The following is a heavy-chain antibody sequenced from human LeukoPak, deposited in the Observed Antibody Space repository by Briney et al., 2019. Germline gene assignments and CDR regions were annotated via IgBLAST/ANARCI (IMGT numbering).Heavy chain of an antibody. D-gene: IGHD4-17*01. J-gene: IGHJ6*02. CDR3: AREDPQTTVPEGMDV. V-gene: IGHV4-59*01. Sequence: TSETLSLTCTVSGGSISYYYWSWIRQSPGEGREWIGYIYYSGTTNYNPSLQSRVTISVDTSKNQFSLQLRSVTAADTAVYYCAREDPQTTVPEGMDVWGQGTTVTVSS. CDR1: GGSISYYY. CDR2: IYYSGTT.